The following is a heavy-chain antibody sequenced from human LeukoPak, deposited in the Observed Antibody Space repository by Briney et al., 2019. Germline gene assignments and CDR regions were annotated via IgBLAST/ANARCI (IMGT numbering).Heavy chain of an antibody. J-gene: IGHJ6*02. CDR2: ISWNSGSI. CDR3: AKHTKSYYDFWSDNYYYYYGMDV. V-gene: IGHV3-9*01. D-gene: IGHD3-3*01. Sequence: GGSLRLSCAASGFTFDDYAMHWVRQAPGKGLEWVSGISWNSGSIGYADSVKGRFTISRDNAKNSLYLQMNSLRAEDTAVYYCAKHTKSYYDFWSDNYYYYYGMDVWGQGTTVTVSS. CDR1: GFTFDDYA.